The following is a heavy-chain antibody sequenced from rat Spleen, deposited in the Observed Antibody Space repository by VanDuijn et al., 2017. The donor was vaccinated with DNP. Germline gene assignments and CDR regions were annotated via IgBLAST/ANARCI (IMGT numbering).Heavy chain of an antibody. CDR3: ARRGLRAPFDY. CDR2: ISSGGST. J-gene: IGHJ2*01. V-gene: IGHV2S8*01. Sequence: QVRLRESGPGLVQPSHTLSLTCTVSGFSLISNGVTWVRQPPGKGLEWIAAISSGGSTYYNSALKSRLSISRDTSKSQVFLKMNSLQPEDTGTYYCARRGLRAPFDYWGQGVMVTVSS. D-gene: IGHD1-11*01. CDR1: GFSLISNG.